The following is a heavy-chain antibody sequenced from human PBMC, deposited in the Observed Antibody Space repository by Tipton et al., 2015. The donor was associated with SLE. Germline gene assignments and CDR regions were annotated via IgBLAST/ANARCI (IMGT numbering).Heavy chain of an antibody. D-gene: IGHD1-26*01. CDR2: IYYSGST. V-gene: IGHV4-59*01. Sequence: TLSLTCTVSGGSINSYYWSWIRQPPGKGLEWIGYIYYSGSTNYNPSLKSRVTISVDTSKNQFSLKLSSVTAADTAVYYCSIYSGSYYSHWFDPWGQGTLVTVSS. J-gene: IGHJ5*02. CDR1: GGSINSYY. CDR3: SIYSGSYYSHWFDP.